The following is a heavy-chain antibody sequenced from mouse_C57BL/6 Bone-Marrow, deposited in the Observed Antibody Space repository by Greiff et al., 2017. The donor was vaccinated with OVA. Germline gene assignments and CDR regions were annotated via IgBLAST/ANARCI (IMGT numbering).Heavy chain of an antibody. J-gene: IGHJ4*01. V-gene: IGHV5-9*01. CDR2: ISGGGGNT. CDR3: AIYYYGSSLYAMDY. D-gene: IGHD1-1*01. CDR1: GFTFSSYT. Sequence: EVHLVESGGGLVKPGGSLKLSCAASGFTFSSYTMSWVRQTPVKSLEWVATISGGGGNTYYPDSVKGRFTISRDNATNTMYLQMSSLRSEDTALYYCAIYYYGSSLYAMDYWGQGTSVTVSS.